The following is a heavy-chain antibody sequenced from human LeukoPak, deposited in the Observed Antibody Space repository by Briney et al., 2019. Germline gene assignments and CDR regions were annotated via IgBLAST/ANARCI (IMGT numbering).Heavy chain of an antibody. J-gene: IGHJ5*02. V-gene: IGHV4-59*08. D-gene: IGHD4-17*01. CDR3: ARQHPPPGYGDYVWFDP. CDR2: IYYSGST. CDR1: GGSISSYY. Sequence: SETLSLTCTASGGSISSYYWSWIRQPPGKGLEWIGYIYYSGSTNYNPSLKSRVTISVDTSKNQFSQKLSSATAADTAVYYCARQHPPPGYGDYVWFDPWGQGTLVTVSS.